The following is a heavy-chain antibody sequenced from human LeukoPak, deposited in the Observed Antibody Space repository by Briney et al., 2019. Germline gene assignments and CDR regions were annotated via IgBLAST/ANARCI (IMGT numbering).Heavy chain of an antibody. CDR3: AGSEQWLAPDY. Sequence: SETLSLTCTVSGGSISSYYWSWIRQPPGKGLEWIGYIYYSGSTYYSPSLKSRVTISVDTSKNQFSLKLSSVTAADTAVYYCAGSEQWLAPDYWGQGTLVTVSS. V-gene: IGHV4-59*06. CDR1: GGSISSYY. CDR2: IYYSGST. D-gene: IGHD6-19*01. J-gene: IGHJ4*02.